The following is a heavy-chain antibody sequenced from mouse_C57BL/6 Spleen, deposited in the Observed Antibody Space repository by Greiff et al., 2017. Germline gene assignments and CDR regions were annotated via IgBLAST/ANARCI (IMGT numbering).Heavy chain of an antibody. CDR2: IYPGDGDT. V-gene: IGHV1-82*01. D-gene: IGHD4-1*01. CDR3: ARGVLTGTGY. J-gene: IGHJ2*01. CDR1: GYAFSSSW. Sequence: QVQLQQSGPELVKPGASVKISCKASGYAFSSSWMNWVKQRPGKGLEWIGRIYPGDGDTNYNGKFKGKATLTADKSSSTAYMQLSSLTSEDAAVYFCARGVLTGTGYWGQGTTLTGSS.